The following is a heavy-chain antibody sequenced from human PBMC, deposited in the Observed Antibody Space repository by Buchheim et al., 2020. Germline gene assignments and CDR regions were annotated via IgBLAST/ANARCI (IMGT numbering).Heavy chain of an antibody. D-gene: IGHD1-26*01. Sequence: QVQLVQSGAEVKKPGSSVKVSCKASGGTFSSYTISWVRQAPGQGLEWMGRIIPILGIANYAQKFQGSVTITADKSTSTAYMELSSLRSEDTAVYYCARGAFLAYDYYYYGMDVWGQGTT. CDR2: IIPILGIA. J-gene: IGHJ6*02. CDR3: ARGAFLAYDYYYYGMDV. V-gene: IGHV1-69*02. CDR1: GGTFSSYT.